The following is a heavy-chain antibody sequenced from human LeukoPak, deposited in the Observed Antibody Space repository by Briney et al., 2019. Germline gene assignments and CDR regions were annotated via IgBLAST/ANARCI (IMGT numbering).Heavy chain of an antibody. D-gene: IGHD1-26*01. CDR3: ARLSIVGTTPDY. CDR2: ISSSGST. CDR1: GGSIRGYY. Sequence: PSETLSLTCTVSGGSIRGYYWSWIRQPPEKGLQWIGYISSSGSTNYNPSLKSRVTISVDTSKNQFSLNLNSLTAADTAAYYCARLSIVGTTPDYWGQGTLVTVSS. V-gene: IGHV4-4*09. J-gene: IGHJ4*02.